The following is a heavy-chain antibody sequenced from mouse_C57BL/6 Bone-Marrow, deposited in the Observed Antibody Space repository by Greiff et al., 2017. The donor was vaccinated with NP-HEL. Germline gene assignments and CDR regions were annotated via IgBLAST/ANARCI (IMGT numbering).Heavy chain of an antibody. D-gene: IGHD4-1*01. CDR3: ARSNWEPWFAY. Sequence: VQLQQPGAELVMPGASVKLSCKASGYTFTSYWMHWVKQRPGQGLEWIGELDPSDSYTNYNQKFKGKSTLTVDKSSSTAYMQLSSLTSEDSAVYYCARSNWEPWFAYWGQGTLVTVSA. CDR2: LDPSDSYT. J-gene: IGHJ3*01. V-gene: IGHV1-69*01. CDR1: GYTFTSYW.